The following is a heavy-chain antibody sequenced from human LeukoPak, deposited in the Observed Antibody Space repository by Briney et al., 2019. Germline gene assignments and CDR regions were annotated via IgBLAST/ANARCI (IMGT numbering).Heavy chain of an antibody. Sequence: SETLSLTCTVSGGSISSSSYYWGWLRQPPGKGLEWIGSIYYSGSTYYNPSLKSRVTISVDTSKNQFSLKLSSVTAADTAVYYCARDIRATRDWFDPWGQGTLVTVSS. CDR1: GGSISSSSYY. CDR3: ARDIRATRDWFDP. V-gene: IGHV4-39*07. CDR2: IYYSGST. J-gene: IGHJ5*02. D-gene: IGHD5-24*01.